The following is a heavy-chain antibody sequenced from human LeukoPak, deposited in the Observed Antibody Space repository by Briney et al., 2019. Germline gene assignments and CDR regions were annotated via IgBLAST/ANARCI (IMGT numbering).Heavy chain of an antibody. D-gene: IGHD6-13*01. J-gene: IGHJ4*02. Sequence: PGGSLRLSCVASGLTFSSTTMGWVRQAPGRGLEWVSSITAIDGRTYYADSVRGRFTISRDNSKNTVYLQLNSLRAGDTAIYYCTKDRRGPAAGTWYFDSWGQGTLVTVSS. CDR2: ITAIDGRT. V-gene: IGHV3-23*01. CDR1: GLTFSSTT. CDR3: TKDRRGPAAGTWYFDS.